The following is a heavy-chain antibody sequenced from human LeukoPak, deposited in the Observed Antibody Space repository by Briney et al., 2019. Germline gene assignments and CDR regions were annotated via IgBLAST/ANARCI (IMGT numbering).Heavy chain of an antibody. CDR2: INPNSGGT. J-gene: IGHJ3*02. CDR3: ARAVRGHDAFDI. CDR1: GYTFTGYY. Sequence: ASVKVSCKASGYTFTGYYMHWVRQAPGQGLEWMGWINPNSGGTNYAQKFQGRVTMTRDTPISTAYMELSRLRSDDTAVYYCARAVRGHDAFDIWGQGTMVTVSS. V-gene: IGHV1-2*02. D-gene: IGHD3-16*01.